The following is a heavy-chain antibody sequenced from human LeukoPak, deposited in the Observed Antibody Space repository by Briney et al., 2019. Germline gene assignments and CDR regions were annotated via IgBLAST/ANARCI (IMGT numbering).Heavy chain of an antibody. Sequence: SETLSLTCTVSGGSISSSIYYWGWIRQPPGKGLEWIGSMSYSGSTYYNPSLKSRVTISVDTSKNQFSLKLSSVTAADTAVYYCARDAGVCSGGSCYSYLIAAGFDPWGQGTLVTVSS. D-gene: IGHD2-15*01. J-gene: IGHJ5*02. CDR1: GGSISSSIYY. V-gene: IGHV4-39*07. CDR3: ARDAGVCSGGSCYSYLIAAGFDP. CDR2: MSYSGST.